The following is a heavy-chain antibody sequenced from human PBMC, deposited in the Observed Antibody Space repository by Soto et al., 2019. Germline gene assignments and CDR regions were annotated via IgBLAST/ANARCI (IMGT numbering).Heavy chain of an antibody. CDR1: GFTFSGSA. Sequence: PGGSLRLSCAASGFTFSGSAMHWVRQASGKGLEWVGRIGSKANSYATAYAASVKGRFTISRDDSKNTAYLQMNSLKTEDTAVYYCTRRGYYDSSGSTPVDYWGQGTLVTVSS. CDR3: TRRGYYDSSGSTPVDY. J-gene: IGHJ4*02. V-gene: IGHV3-73*01. D-gene: IGHD3-22*01. CDR2: IGSKANSYAT.